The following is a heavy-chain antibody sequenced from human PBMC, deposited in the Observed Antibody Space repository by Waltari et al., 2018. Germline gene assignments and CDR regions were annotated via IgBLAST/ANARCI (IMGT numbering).Heavy chain of an antibody. CDR3: ARDPGYCSGGSCWYYFDY. CDR1: GGTFSSYA. J-gene: IGHJ4*02. V-gene: IGHV1-69*12. CDR2: IIPIFGTA. Sequence: QVQLVQSGAEVKKPGSSVKVSCKASGGTFSSYAISWVRRAPGQGLEWMGGIIPIFGTANYAQKFQGRVTITADESTSTAYMELSSLRSEDTAVYYCARDPGYCSGGSCWYYFDYWGQGTLVTVSS. D-gene: IGHD2-15*01.